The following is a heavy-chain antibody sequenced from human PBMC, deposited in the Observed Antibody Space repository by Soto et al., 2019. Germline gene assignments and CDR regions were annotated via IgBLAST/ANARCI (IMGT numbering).Heavy chain of an antibody. D-gene: IGHD1-20*01. CDR1: VGSFSGYY. Sequence: SETLSLTCAVYVGSFSGYYWSWIRQPPGKGLEWIGEINHSGSTNYNPSLKSRVTISVDTSKNQFSLKLSSVTAEDTAVYYCARDTGYNRPNWFDPWGQGTLVTVSS. CDR2: INHSGST. J-gene: IGHJ5*02. V-gene: IGHV4-34*01. CDR3: ARDTGYNRPNWFDP.